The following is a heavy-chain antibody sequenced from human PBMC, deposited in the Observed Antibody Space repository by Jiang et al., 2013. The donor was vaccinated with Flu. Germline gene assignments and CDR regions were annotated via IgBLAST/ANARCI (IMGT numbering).Heavy chain of an antibody. Sequence: GPGLVKPSETLSLTCTVSGGSISSSSYYWGWIRQPPGKGLEWIGSIYYSGSTYYNPSLKSRVTISVDTSKNQFSLKLSSVTATDTAVYYCVTAVVVYCSGGSCLYFDYWG. V-gene: IGHV4-39*01. CDR3: VTAVVVYCSGGSCLYFDY. J-gene: IGHJ4*01. CDR1: GGSISSSSYY. CDR2: IYYSGST. D-gene: IGHD2-15*01.